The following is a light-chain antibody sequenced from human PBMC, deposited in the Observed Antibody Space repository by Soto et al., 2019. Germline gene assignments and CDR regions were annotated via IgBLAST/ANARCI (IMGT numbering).Light chain of an antibody. CDR1: QSVSTD. V-gene: IGKV3-15*01. CDR2: GAS. CDR3: QQYNDWPPIT. Sequence: VMTQSPPTLSVSPGERATLSCRASQSVSTDLAWYQQKPGQAPRLLIYGASTRATDVPARFSGGGSGTEFTLTISGLHSEDVAIYYCQQYNDWPPITFGPGTKVDIK. J-gene: IGKJ3*01.